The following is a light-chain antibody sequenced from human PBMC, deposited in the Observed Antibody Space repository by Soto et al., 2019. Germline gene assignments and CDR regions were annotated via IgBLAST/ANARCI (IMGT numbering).Light chain of an antibody. CDR3: QQYSSYPRT. CDR2: TAS. V-gene: IGKV1D-16*01. CDR1: QGIGSF. J-gene: IGKJ5*01. Sequence: DIQMTQSPSSLSASVGDRVTITCRASQGIGSFLAWYQHKPGQAPKSLIKTASFVQSGVPSRFGGSGSETDFALTISSLQPEDFATYCCQQYSSYPRTFGQGTRLEIK.